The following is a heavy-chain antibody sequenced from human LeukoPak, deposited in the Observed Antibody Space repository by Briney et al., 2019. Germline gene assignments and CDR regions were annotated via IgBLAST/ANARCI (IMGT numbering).Heavy chain of an antibody. J-gene: IGHJ6*03. Sequence: PGGSLRLSCAASGFTVSSNYMSWGRQAPGKGLEWVSVIYSGGSTYYADSVKGRFTISRDNSKNTLYLQMNSLRAEDTAVYYCAREKESYYYMDVWGKGTTVTVSS. CDR3: AREKESYYYMDV. V-gene: IGHV3-66*02. CDR1: GFTVSSNY. CDR2: IYSGGST.